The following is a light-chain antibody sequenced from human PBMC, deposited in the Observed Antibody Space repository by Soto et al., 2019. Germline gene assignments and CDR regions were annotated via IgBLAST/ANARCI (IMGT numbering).Light chain of an antibody. CDR2: GAS. CDR1: QSVSSNY. V-gene: IGKV3-20*01. Sequence: EIVLTQSPGTLSLSPGERATLSCRASQSVSSNYLAWYQQKSGQAPRLLIYGASSRATGIPDRFSGSGSGTDFTLTISRLEPEDFAGYYCQQYGSSPRTFGQGTKVEIK. J-gene: IGKJ1*01. CDR3: QQYGSSPRT.